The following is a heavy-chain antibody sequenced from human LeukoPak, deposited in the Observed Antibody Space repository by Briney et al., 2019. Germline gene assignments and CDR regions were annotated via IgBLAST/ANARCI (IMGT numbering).Heavy chain of an antibody. D-gene: IGHD6-13*01. J-gene: IGHJ4*02. CDR1: GFTFDDYA. V-gene: IGHV3-9*01. CDR3: AKARALVVLHFDY. CDR2: ISWNSGSI. Sequence: GGSLRLSCAASGFTFDDYAMHWVRQAPGKGLEWVSGISWNSGSIGYADSVKGRFTISRDNAKNSLYLQMNSLRAEDTALYYCAKARALVVLHFDYWGQGTLVTVSS.